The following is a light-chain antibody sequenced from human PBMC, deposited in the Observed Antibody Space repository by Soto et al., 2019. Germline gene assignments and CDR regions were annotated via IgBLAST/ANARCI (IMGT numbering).Light chain of an antibody. V-gene: IGLV2-18*02. CDR1: SSDVGSYNR. J-gene: IGLJ1*01. CDR2: DVS. Sequence: QSVLTQPPSVSGSPGQSVTISCTGTSSDVGSYNRVSWYQQPPGTAPKLMIYDVSNRPSGVSNRFSGSKSGNTASLTISGLQAKDEADYYCSSYTSSSHVFGTGTKVTVL. CDR3: SSYTSSSHV.